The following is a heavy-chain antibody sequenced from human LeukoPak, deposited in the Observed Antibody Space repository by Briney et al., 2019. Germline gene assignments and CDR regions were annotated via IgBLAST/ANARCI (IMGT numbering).Heavy chain of an antibody. J-gene: IGHJ4*02. CDR2: IFYTGST. CDR3: ARAHPAYSSSSGFDY. Sequence: PSETLSLTCTVSIGPISSHYWSWIRQPPGKGPEWIGYIFYTGSTNYNPSLRSRVTMSVDTSKNQFSLRLSSLTAADTAVYFCARAHPAYSSSSGFDYWGQGTLVTVSS. D-gene: IGHD6-6*01. CDR1: IGPISSHY. V-gene: IGHV4-59*11.